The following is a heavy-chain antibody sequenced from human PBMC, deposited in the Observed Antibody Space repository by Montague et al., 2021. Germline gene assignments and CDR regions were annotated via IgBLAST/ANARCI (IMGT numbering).Heavy chain of an antibody. V-gene: IGHV4-39*01. CDR2: IYYSGNT. CDR1: GGSISSSSYY. D-gene: IGHD5-12*01. J-gene: IGHJ2*01. Sequence: SETLSLTCTVSGGSISSSSYYWGWIRQPPGKGLEWIGSIYYSGNTYYNPSLKSRVTISVDPSKNRFSLRLSSVTAADTAVYYCARPNIVTIHWYFDLWGRGTLVLVSP. CDR3: ARPNIVTIHWYFDL.